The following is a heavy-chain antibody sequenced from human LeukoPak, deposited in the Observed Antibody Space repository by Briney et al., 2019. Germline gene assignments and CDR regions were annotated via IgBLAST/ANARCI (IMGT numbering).Heavy chain of an antibody. Sequence: GGSLRLSCAASGFTFSDHYMDWVRQAPGKGLEWVGRTSNKAKSYTPEYAASVKDRFTISRDDSKNSLYLQMNSLKTEDTAVYYCARVTGAYYFDYWGQGTLVTVSS. CDR3: ARVTGAYYFDY. D-gene: IGHD1-20*01. J-gene: IGHJ4*02. CDR2: TSNKAKSYTP. V-gene: IGHV3-72*01. CDR1: GFTFSDHY.